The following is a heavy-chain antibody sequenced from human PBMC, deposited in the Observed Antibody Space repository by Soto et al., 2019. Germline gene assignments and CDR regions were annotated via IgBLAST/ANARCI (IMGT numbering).Heavy chain of an antibody. CDR2: VSPDSGST. CDR1: GYTFSGYD. Sequence: QVQLVQSGAEVKKPGASVRVSCKASGYTFSGYDINWVRQATGQGLEWMGWVSPDSGSTGYAGIFQGRVTMTWDRSTTTAYMDLSSLTSEDSAVYYCARGTELRYVEWSVYRGGNYAMDVWGQGTTVTVSS. J-gene: IGHJ6*02. CDR3: ARGTELRYVEWSVYRGGNYAMDV. V-gene: IGHV1-8*01. D-gene: IGHD3-3*01.